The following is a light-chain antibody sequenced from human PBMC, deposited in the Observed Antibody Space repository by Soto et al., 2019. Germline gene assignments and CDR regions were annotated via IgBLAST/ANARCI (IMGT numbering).Light chain of an antibody. CDR2: EVT. CDR1: RSDVGAYNY. Sequence: QSVLTQPASVSGSPGQSIAISCTGTRSDVGAYNYVSLYQQHPGKAPKLMISEVTNRPSGVSDRFSGSKSGNTASLTISGLQAEDEADYYCSSFTSRFTFVFGTGTKVTVL. V-gene: IGLV2-14*01. J-gene: IGLJ1*01. CDR3: SSFTSRFTFV.